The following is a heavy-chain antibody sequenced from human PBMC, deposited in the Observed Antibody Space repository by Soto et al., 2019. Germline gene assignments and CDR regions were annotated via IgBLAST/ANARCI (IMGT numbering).Heavy chain of an antibody. Sequence: SETLSLTSTVSGGSIRSSSYYWGWIRQPPGKGLEWIGSIYYSGSTYYNPSLKSRVTISVDTSKNQFSLKLSSVTAADTAVYYCARYRLYDILTGFLYNWFDPWGQGTLVTVSS. CDR3: ARYRLYDILTGFLYNWFDP. D-gene: IGHD3-9*01. V-gene: IGHV4-39*01. CDR1: GGSIRSSSYY. J-gene: IGHJ5*02. CDR2: IYYSGST.